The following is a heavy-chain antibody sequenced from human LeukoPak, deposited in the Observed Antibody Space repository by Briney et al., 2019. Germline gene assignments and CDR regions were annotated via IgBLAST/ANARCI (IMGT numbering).Heavy chain of an antibody. J-gene: IGHJ4*02. CDR1: GGSISSGGYY. Sequence: SETLSLACTVSGGSISSGGYYWSWIRQHPGKGLEWIGYIYYSGSTYYNPSLKSRVTISVDTSKNQFSLRLYSVTAADTAVYYCARKGWYGGFDYWGQGTLVTVSS. D-gene: IGHD4-23*01. V-gene: IGHV4-31*03. CDR2: IYYSGST. CDR3: ARKGWYGGFDY.